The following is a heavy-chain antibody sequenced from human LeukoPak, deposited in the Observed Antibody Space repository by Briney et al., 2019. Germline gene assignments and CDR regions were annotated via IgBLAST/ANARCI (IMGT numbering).Heavy chain of an antibody. D-gene: IGHD6-13*01. CDR2: IWYDGSNR. CDR1: GFTFSSYA. Sequence: GGSLRLSCAASGFTFSSYARSWVRQAPGKGLEGVAIIWYDGSNRYYADAVTGRFTVSKHHSKNTLYLQMNSLGAEDTAMYYCARTTGTPEAGILDPWGRGTLVTVSS. CDR3: ARTTGTPEAGILDP. J-gene: IGHJ5*01. V-gene: IGHV3-33*08.